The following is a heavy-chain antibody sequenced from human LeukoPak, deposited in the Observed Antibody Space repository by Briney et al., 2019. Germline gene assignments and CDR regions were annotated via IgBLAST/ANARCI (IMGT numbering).Heavy chain of an antibody. V-gene: IGHV3-74*01. CDR2: IRGDGRAT. CDR1: GFIFTDYW. CDR3: VKDSRTRQLFGDLSFDF. Sequence: PGGSLRLSCAASGFIFTDYWMHWVRQAPGKELVWVARIRGDGRATTYADSVKGRFTISRDNAKNSLYLEMNSLKPEDMALYYCVKDSRTRQLFGDLSFDFWGQGTLVAVSS. J-gene: IGHJ4*02. D-gene: IGHD3-10*02.